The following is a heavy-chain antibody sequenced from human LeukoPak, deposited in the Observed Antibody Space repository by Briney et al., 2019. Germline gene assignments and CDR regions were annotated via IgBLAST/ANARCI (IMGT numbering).Heavy chain of an antibody. D-gene: IGHD5-24*01. V-gene: IGHV4-31*03. CDR1: GGSISSGGYY. CDR2: IYYSGST. CDR3: ARGVIEMATMDY. J-gene: IGHJ4*02. Sequence: PSETLSLTCTVSGGSISSGGYYWSWVRQHPGKGLEWIGYIYYSGSTYYNPSLKSRVTISVDTSKNQFSLKLSSVTAADTAMYYCARGVIEMATMDYWGQGTLVTVSS.